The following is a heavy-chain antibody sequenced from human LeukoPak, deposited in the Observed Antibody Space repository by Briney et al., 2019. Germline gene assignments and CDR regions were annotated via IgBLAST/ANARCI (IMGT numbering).Heavy chain of an antibody. Sequence: ASVKVSCKASEYTFTGYYMHWVRQAPGQWLEWMKCITPNSGDTNYAQKFQGRVTMTRDTSISTDYMELSRLGSDDTAGYYCARGVPRSYSSAWYVNYWGQGALVTVSS. D-gene: IGHD6-19*01. V-gene: IGHV1-2*02. CDR1: EYTFTGYY. CDR2: ITPNSGDT. CDR3: ARGVPRSYSSAWYVNY. J-gene: IGHJ4*02.